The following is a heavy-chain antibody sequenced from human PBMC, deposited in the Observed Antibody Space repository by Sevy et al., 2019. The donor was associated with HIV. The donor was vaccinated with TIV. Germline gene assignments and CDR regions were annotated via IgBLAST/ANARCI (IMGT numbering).Heavy chain of an antibody. J-gene: IGHJ4*02. CDR1: GFTFDDYA. D-gene: IGHD3-9*01. Sequence: GGSLRLSCTTSGFTFDDYAMSWFRQAPGKGLEWVAFITRNSYEAYGGTTEYAASVKGRFIISRDDSKSIAYLQMNSLKTEDTAVSHCTRGLVTADTPEYFFDYWGQGTLVTVSS. V-gene: IGHV3-49*03. CDR3: TRGLVTADTPEYFFDY. CDR2: ITRNSYEAYGGTT.